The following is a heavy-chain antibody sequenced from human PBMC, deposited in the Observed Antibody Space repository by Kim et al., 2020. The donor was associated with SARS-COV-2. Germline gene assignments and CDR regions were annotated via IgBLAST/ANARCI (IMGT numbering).Heavy chain of an antibody. J-gene: IGHJ4*02. Sequence: SETLSLTCAVYGGSFSGYYWSWIRQPPGKGLEWIGEINHSGSTNYNPSLKSRVTISVDTSKNQFSLKLSSVTAADTAVYYCARGKYCSSTSCYHNYFDYWGQGTLVTVSS. D-gene: IGHD2-2*01. CDR2: INHSGST. V-gene: IGHV4-34*01. CDR3: ARGKYCSSTSCYHNYFDY. CDR1: GGSFSGYY.